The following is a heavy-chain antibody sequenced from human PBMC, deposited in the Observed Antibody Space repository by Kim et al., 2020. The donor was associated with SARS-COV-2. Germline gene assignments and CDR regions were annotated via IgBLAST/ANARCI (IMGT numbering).Heavy chain of an antibody. D-gene: IGHD2-15*01. J-gene: IGHJ2*01. CDR3: ARGAGYCSGGSCYSAGWYFDL. Sequence: FTISRDNAKNTLYLQMNSLRAEDTAVYYCARGAGYCSGGSCYSAGWYFDLWGRGTLVTVSS. V-gene: IGHV3-74*01.